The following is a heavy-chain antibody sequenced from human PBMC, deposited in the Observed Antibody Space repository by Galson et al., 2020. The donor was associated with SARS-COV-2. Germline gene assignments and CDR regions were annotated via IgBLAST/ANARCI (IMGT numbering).Heavy chain of an antibody. J-gene: IGHJ6*02. V-gene: IGHV1-2*02. CDR3: ARVGTYYYDSSGYAGGMDV. CDR2: INPNSGGT. D-gene: IGHD3-22*01. Sequence: ASVKVSCKASGYTFTGYYMHWVRQAPGQGLEWMGWINPNSGGTNYAQKFQGRVTMTRDTSISTAYMELSRLRSDDTAVYDCARVGTYYYDSSGYAGGMDVWGQWTTVTVSS. CDR1: GYTFTGYY.